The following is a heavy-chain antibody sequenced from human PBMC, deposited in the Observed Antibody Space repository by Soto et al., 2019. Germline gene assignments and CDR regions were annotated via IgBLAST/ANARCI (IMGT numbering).Heavy chain of an antibody. V-gene: IGHV3-21*01. CDR1: GFTFSSYS. D-gene: IGHD3-3*02. Sequence: PGGSLRLSCAASGFTFSSYSMNWVRQAPGKGLEWVSSISSSSSYIYYADSVKGRFTISRDNAKNSLYLQMNSLRAEDAAVYYCARDRGRCISSWNSGDYGMVAWGQRTTVTVPQ. CDR3: ARDRGRCISSWNSGDYGMVA. CDR2: ISSSSSYI. J-gene: IGHJ6*01.